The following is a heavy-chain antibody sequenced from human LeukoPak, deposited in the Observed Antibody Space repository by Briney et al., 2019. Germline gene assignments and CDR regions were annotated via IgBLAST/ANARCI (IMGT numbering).Heavy chain of an antibody. D-gene: IGHD1-26*01. CDR3: ARGRGSSNDY. V-gene: IGHV1-69*04. CDR1: GYTFTSYA. J-gene: IGHJ4*02. Sequence: GASVKVSCKASGYTFTSYAMHWVRQAPGQRLEWMGRIIPILGIANYAQKFQGRVTITADKSTSTAYMELSSLRSEDTAVYYCARGRGSSNDYWGQGTLVTVSS. CDR2: IIPILGIA.